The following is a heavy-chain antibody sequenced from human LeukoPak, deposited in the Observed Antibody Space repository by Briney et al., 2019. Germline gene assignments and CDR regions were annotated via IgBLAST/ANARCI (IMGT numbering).Heavy chain of an antibody. Sequence: SETLSLTCTVSGGSISTYYWSWIRQPASKGLEWIGRIYTSGGTNYNPSLKSRVTMSVDTSKNQFPLKLTSVTAADTAVYYCARDLIAVAGTEAFDIWGQGTMVTVSS. CDR3: ARDLIAVAGTEAFDI. CDR2: IYTSGGT. J-gene: IGHJ3*02. V-gene: IGHV4-4*07. CDR1: GGSISTYY. D-gene: IGHD6-19*01.